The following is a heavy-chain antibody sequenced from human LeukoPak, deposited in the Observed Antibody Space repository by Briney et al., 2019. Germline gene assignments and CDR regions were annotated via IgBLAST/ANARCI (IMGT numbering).Heavy chain of an antibody. J-gene: IGHJ6*02. CDR2: ISYDGSNK. CDR3: ARWASLATMIVVVEGYYYGMDV. V-gene: IGHV3-30-3*01. Sequence: GGSLRLSCAASGFTFSSYAMHWVRQAPGKGLEWVAVISYDGSNKYYADSVKGRFTISRDNSKNTLYLQMNSLRAEDTAVYYCARWASLATMIVVVEGYYYGMDVWGQGTTVTVSS. CDR1: GFTFSSYA. D-gene: IGHD3-22*01.